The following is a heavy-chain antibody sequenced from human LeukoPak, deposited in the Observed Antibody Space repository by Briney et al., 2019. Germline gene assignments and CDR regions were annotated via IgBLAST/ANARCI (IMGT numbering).Heavy chain of an antibody. CDR3: ARGSNWNYIYYFDY. CDR1: GFSLSTSGMY. CDR2: IDWDDEK. J-gene: IGHJ4*02. Sequence: SGPALVKPTQTLTLTCTLSGFSLSTSGMYVSWIRQPPGKALEWLARIDWDDEKYYSTSLKTRLTISKDTSKNHVVLTMTNMDPVDTATYYCARGSNWNYIYYFDYWGQGTLVTVSS. V-gene: IGHV2-70*11. D-gene: IGHD1-7*01.